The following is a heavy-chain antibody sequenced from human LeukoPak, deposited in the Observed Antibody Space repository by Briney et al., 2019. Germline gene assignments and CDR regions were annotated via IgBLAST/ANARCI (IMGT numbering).Heavy chain of an antibody. CDR1: GGSISSSSYY. Sequence: PSETLSLTCTVSGGSISSSSYYWGWIRQPPGKGLEWIGSIYYSGSTYYNPSLKSRVTISVDTSKNQFSLKLSSVTAADTAVYYCGRLHYGGIAFDYWGQGTLVTVSS. J-gene: IGHJ4*02. CDR2: IYYSGST. V-gene: IGHV4-39*01. D-gene: IGHD4-23*01. CDR3: GRLHYGGIAFDY.